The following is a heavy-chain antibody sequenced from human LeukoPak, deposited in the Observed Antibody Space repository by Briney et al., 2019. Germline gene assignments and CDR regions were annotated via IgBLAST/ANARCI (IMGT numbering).Heavy chain of an antibody. CDR1: GFTFISYA. CDR2: ISGSGGST. J-gene: IGHJ3*02. V-gene: IGHV3-23*01. D-gene: IGHD2-2*01. Sequence: GGSLRLSCAASGFTFISYAMRWVRQAPGKGLEWVSAISGSGGSTYYADSVKGRFTISRDNSKNTLYLQMNSLRAEDTAVYYCAKPPQPDPDAFDIWGQGTMVTVSS. CDR3: AKPPQPDPDAFDI.